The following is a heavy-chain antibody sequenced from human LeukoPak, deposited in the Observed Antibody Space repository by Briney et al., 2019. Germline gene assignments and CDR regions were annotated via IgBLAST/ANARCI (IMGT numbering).Heavy chain of an antibody. V-gene: IGHV4-59*11. CDR3: ARLSLIATAGAYSYHSLDI. J-gene: IGHJ6*02. CDR2: VYYTGSS. Sequence: SETLSLTCTVGGGSINDQAWCWVRQPPGRGLEWIGCVYYTGSSEYNASLKSRLTISTDTSNNQVSLKVTSVTAADTAIYSCARLSLIATAGAYSYHSLDIWGQGTTVTVSS. D-gene: IGHD6-13*01. CDR1: GGSINDQA.